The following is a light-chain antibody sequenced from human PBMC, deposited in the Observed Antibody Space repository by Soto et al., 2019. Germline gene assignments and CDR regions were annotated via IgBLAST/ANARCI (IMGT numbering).Light chain of an antibody. Sequence: DIQMTQSPSSLSASVGDRVTITCQASQDISNYLNWYQQKPGKAPKLLIYDASNLETGVPSRFSGIGSGTDFTFTISSLQPEDSATYYCQQYDNLSLTFGGGTKVEIK. V-gene: IGKV1-33*01. CDR3: QQYDNLSLT. CDR2: DAS. CDR1: QDISNY. J-gene: IGKJ4*01.